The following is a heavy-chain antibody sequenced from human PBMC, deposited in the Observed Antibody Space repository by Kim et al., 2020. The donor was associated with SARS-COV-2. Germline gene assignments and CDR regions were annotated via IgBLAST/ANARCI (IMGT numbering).Heavy chain of an antibody. CDR3: ARRLFGELNWFDP. V-gene: IGHV5-51*01. J-gene: IGHJ5*02. D-gene: IGHD3-10*01. Sequence: YSPSFQGQVTISADKSISTAYLQWSSLKASDTAMYYCARRLFGELNWFDPWGQGTLVTVSS.